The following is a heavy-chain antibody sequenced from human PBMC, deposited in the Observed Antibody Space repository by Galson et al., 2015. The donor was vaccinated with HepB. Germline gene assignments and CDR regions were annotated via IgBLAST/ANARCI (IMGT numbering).Heavy chain of an antibody. CDR3: ARDWAAAGNFDY. CDR1: GFAFNTYG. V-gene: IGHV3-30*03. J-gene: IGHJ4*02. Sequence: SLRLSCAASGFAFNTYGMHWVRQAPGKGLEWVAVTSSDGSKKEYADSVKGRFTISRDNAKNSLYLQMNSLRAEDTAVYYCARDWAAAGNFDYWGQGTLVTVSS. D-gene: IGHD6-13*01. CDR2: TSSDGSKK.